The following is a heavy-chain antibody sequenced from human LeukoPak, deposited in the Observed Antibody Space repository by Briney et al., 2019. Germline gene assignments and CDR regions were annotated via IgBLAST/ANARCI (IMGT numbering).Heavy chain of an antibody. D-gene: IGHD3-22*01. CDR3: ARGHYYDSSGYFPFDY. V-gene: IGHV4-34*01. J-gene: IGHJ4*02. Sequence: SETLSLTCAVYGGSFSGYYWSWIRQPPGKGLEWIGEINHSGSTNYNPSLKSRVTVSVDTSKNQFSLKLSSVTAADTAVYYCARGHYYDSSGYFPFDYWGQGTLVTVSS. CDR1: GGSFSGYY. CDR2: INHSGST.